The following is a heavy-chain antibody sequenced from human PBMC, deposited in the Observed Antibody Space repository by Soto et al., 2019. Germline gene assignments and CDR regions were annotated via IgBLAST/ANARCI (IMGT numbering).Heavy chain of an antibody. D-gene: IGHD1-26*01. CDR3: AKERTGSYHYYGMDV. CDR2: ISGSGTGT. J-gene: IGHJ6*02. V-gene: IGHV3-23*04. Sequence: EEQLVESGGGLVQPGGSLRLSCEGSGFTFSSYALSWVRLRPGRGLEWVAWISGSGTGTNTADSVKGRFTITRDNSKTTVYLQMNSLTVEDTAVYYCAKERTGSYHYYGMDVWGQGTTVTVSS. CDR1: GFTFSSYA.